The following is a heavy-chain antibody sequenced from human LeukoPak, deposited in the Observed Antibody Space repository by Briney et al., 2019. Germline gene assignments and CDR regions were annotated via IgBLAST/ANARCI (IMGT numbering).Heavy chain of an antibody. D-gene: IGHD1-26*01. CDR1: GYTFSGHY. J-gene: IGHJ4*02. V-gene: IGHV1-2*02. CDR2: ITPNSGGT. CDR3: ARVGLELPIDY. Sequence: ASVKVSCKASGYTFSGHYIHWVRQVPGQGLEWMGWITPNSGGTKYEKRFQGRVTMTRDTPINTAYLELSRLRSGDSGVYYCARVGLELPIDYWGQGTLVTVSS.